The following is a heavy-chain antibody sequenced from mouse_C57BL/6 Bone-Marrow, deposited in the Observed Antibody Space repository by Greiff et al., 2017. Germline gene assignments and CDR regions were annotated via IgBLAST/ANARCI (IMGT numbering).Heavy chain of an antibody. Sequence: EVKLVESGGDLVKPGGSLKLSCAASGFTFSSYGMSWVRQTPDKRLEWVATISSGGSYTYYPDSVKGRFTISRDNAKNTLYLQMSSLKSEDTAMYYCERQGGLLRDYWGQGTTLTVSS. J-gene: IGHJ2*01. CDR3: ERQGGLLRDY. CDR1: GFTFSSYG. D-gene: IGHD1-1*01. V-gene: IGHV5-6*01. CDR2: ISSGGSYT.